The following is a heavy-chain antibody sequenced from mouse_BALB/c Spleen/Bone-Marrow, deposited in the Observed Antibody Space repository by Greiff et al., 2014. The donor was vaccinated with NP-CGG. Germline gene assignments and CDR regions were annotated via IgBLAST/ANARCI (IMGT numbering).Heavy chain of an antibody. Sequence: DVHLVESGGGLVQPGGSLKLSCAASGFTFSSYGMSWVRQTPDKRLELVATINSNGGSTYYPDSAKGRFTISRDNAKNTLYLQMSSLKSEDTAMYYCARSQAYYGNYFDYWGQGTTLTVSS. CDR3: ARSQAYYGNYFDY. J-gene: IGHJ2*01. D-gene: IGHD2-10*01. CDR2: INSNGGST. CDR1: GFTFSSYG. V-gene: IGHV5-6-3*01.